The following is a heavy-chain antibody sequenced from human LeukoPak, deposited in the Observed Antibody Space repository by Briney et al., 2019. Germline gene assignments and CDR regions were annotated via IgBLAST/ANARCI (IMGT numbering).Heavy chain of an antibody. Sequence: GGSLRLSCAASGFTFSSYSMNWVRQAPGKGLEWVSYISSSSSTIYYADSVKGRFTISRDNAKNSLYLQMNSLKAEDTALYYCTKGYCISTSCYDDYWGQGTLVTVSS. CDR3: TKGYCISTSCYDDY. D-gene: IGHD2-2*01. CDR1: GFTFSSYS. CDR2: ISSSSSTI. J-gene: IGHJ4*02. V-gene: IGHV3-48*04.